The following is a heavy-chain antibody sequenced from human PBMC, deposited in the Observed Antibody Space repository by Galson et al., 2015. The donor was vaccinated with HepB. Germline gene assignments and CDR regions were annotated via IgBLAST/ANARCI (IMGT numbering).Heavy chain of an antibody. Sequence: SVKVSCKASGSTFTRSYIHWVRQAPGRGLEWMGIINPNGDSITYAQKFQGRVTMTRDTSTSTVYMELSSLKSDDTAVYYCARAPPTTYYSGSDLDFWGQGTLVTVSS. CDR3: ARAPPTTYYSGSDLDF. V-gene: IGHV1-46*03. J-gene: IGHJ4*02. CDR2: INPNGDSI. CDR1: GSTFTRSY. D-gene: IGHD3-10*01.